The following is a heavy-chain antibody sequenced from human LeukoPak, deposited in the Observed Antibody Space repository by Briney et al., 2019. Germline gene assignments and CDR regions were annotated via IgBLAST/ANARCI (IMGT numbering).Heavy chain of an antibody. CDR2: MKKDGSET. Sequence: GGSLRLSCVVSGFAFSSYSMIWVRQAPGKGLQWVANMKKDGSETKYVESVKGRFTISRDNAKNSLYLQMNSLRAEDTAVYYCGRHRSGSGTYFIDYWGQGTLVSVSS. D-gene: IGHD3-10*01. CDR1: GFAFSSYS. J-gene: IGHJ4*02. CDR3: GRHRSGSGTYFIDY. V-gene: IGHV3-7*01.